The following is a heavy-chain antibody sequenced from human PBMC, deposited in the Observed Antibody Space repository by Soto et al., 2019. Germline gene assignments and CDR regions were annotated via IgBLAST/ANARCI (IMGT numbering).Heavy chain of an antibody. D-gene: IGHD6-13*01. CDR1: GFTFSGFD. CDR3: AKSQEIGTHFFDS. CDR2: IGTAGDT. V-gene: IGHV3-13*01. Sequence: LRLSFEASGFTFSGFDMHWVRQPTGKGLEWVSSIGTAGDTYYAVSVKGRFTISRDNAKNSLSLQMNSLRAGDMAVYFCAKSQEIGTHFFDSWGQGTQVTVSS. J-gene: IGHJ4*02.